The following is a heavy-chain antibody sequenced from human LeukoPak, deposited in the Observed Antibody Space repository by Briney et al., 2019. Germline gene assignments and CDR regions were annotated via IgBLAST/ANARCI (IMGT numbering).Heavy chain of an antibody. J-gene: IGHJ4*02. V-gene: IGHV1-18*01. Sequence: ASVKVSCKASGYTLSSYGIAWVRQAPGQGLEWMGWTSGYNGNTNYAQKLQGRVSMTTDTSTTTAYMELRSLTSDDTALYCCARSSLGTITAGPFDYWGQGTLVTVSS. D-gene: IGHD5-12*01. CDR3: ARSSLGTITAGPFDY. CDR2: TSGYNGNT. CDR1: GYTLSSYG.